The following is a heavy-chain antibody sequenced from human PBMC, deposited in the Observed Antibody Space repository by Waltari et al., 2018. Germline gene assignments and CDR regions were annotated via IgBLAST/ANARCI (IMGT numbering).Heavy chain of an antibody. Sequence: EVQLLESGGGLVQPGGSLRLSCAASGFTFSSYAISWVRQAPGKGLEWVANIKQDGTEKYYVDSVKGRFSISRDNGKNLLYLHMNSLRADDTAVYYCARDEMHRTTWYHFWGQGTQVTVSS. CDR1: GFTFSSYA. CDR3: ARDEMHRTTWYHF. J-gene: IGHJ4*02. V-gene: IGHV3-7*04. CDR2: IKQDGTEK. D-gene: IGHD6-13*01.